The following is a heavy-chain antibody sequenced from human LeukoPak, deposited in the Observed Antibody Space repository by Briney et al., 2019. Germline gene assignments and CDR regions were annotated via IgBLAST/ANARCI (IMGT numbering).Heavy chain of an antibody. CDR2: ISANNGNR. CDR3: ARRTMGSLDSSGYGYDY. V-gene: IGHV1-18*01. CDR1: GYTLTNYG. J-gene: IGHJ4*02. Sequence: ASVKVSCKASGYTLTNYGISWVRQAPGQGLEWMGWISANNGNRNYALKLQDRVSMTTDTSTSTAYMELSSLRSEDTAVYYCARRTMGSLDSSGYGYDYWGQGTLVTVSS. D-gene: IGHD3-22*01.